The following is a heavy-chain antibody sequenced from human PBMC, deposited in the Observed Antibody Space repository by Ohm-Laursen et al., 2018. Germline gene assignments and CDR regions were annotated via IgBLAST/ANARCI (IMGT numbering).Heavy chain of an antibody. V-gene: IGHV3-7*03. CDR3: AKDHRGSYDY. J-gene: IGHJ4*02. D-gene: IGHD1-26*01. CDR2: IKEDGSAK. Sequence: SLRLSCAAPGFNFNNAWMSWVRQALGKGLEWVANIKEDGSAKYYVDSVKGRFTISRDNSKNMLYLQMNSLRAEDTAVYYCAKDHRGSYDYWGQGTLVTVSS. CDR1: GFNFNNAW.